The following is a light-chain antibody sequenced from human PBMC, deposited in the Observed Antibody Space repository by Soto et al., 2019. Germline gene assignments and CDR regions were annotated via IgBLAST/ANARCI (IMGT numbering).Light chain of an antibody. CDR2: GAS. CDR1: QSVGSD. J-gene: IGKJ1*01. CDR3: QHYITWT. V-gene: IGKV3-15*01. Sequence: EILVTQSPATMFLSPGESATLSWSVSQSVGSDLAWYQQKAGQAPRLLIYGASLRATGIPARFTGSGSGTDFTLTISSLRSEDFALYYCQHYITWTFGIGTKVDIK.